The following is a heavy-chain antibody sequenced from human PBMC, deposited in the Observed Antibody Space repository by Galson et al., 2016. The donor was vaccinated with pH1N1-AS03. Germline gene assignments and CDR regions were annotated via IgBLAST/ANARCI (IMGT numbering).Heavy chain of an antibody. Sequence: SLRLSCAASGFTFSNYWMHWIRQVPEKGLLWVSHISSDGTKSDTADSAKGRFTIYRDNAKNTLYLQMNGLRAEDTAVYYCARSTEGRFDCWGQGILVTVSS. CDR1: GFTFSNYW. CDR2: ISSDGTKS. CDR3: ARSTEGRFDC. J-gene: IGHJ4*02. V-gene: IGHV3-74*01. D-gene: IGHD2-15*01.